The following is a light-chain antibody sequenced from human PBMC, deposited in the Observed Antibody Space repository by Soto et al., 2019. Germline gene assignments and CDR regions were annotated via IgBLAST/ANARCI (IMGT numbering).Light chain of an antibody. CDR3: QQSYSIRSWT. CDR1: QTVGTF. Sequence: DIQMTQSPSSLSASVGDRVTITCRASQTVGTFLNWYQQRPGRAPNLLIYAASNLPTGVPSRFSGSGPGTDFTLTINSLQPEDFGTYYCQQSYSIRSWTFGQGTKV. CDR2: AAS. J-gene: IGKJ1*01. V-gene: IGKV1-39*01.